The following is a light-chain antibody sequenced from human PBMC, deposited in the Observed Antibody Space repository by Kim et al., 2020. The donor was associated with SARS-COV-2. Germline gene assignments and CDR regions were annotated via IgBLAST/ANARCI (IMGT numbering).Light chain of an antibody. J-gene: IGLJ1*01. CDR3: AAWDDSLSGYV. CDR1: SSNIGSNY. Sequence: QRVTISCSGSSSNIGSNYVYWYQQLPGTAPKLLIYRHNQRPSGVPDRFSGSKSGTSASLAISGLRSEDEADYYCAAWDDSLSGYVFGTGTKVTVL. CDR2: RHN. V-gene: IGLV1-47*01.